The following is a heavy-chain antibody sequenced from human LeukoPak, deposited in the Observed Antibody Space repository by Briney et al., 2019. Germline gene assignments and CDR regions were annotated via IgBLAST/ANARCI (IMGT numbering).Heavy chain of an antibody. CDR1: GYSFTSYW. J-gene: IGHJ4*02. CDR3: ARLPGTAEYYFDY. D-gene: IGHD2-21*02. V-gene: IGHV5-10-1*01. Sequence: GESLRISCKGSGYSFTSYWISWVRQMPGKGLEWMGRIDPSDSYTNYSPSFQGHVTISADTSINTAYLQWSSLKASDTAMYYCARLPGTAEYYFDYWGQGTLVTVSS. CDR2: IDPSDSYT.